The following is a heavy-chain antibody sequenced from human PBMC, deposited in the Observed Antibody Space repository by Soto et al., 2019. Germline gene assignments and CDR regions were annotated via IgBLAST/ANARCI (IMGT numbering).Heavy chain of an antibody. CDR2: INPDGNVG. Sequence: XESLRLSCAVSGFTFSSYGMHWVRQARGKGLEWVANINPDGNVGTYVDSVRGRFTTSRDNAKNSLYLQMNSLRADDTAVYFCAGWGGHDYNYWGQGIMVTVSS. CDR3: AGWGGHDYNY. D-gene: IGHD4-4*01. J-gene: IGHJ4*02. CDR1: GFTFSSYG. V-gene: IGHV3-7*03.